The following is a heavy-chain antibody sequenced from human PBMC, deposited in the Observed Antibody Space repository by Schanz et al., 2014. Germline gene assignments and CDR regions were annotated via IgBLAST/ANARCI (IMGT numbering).Heavy chain of an antibody. J-gene: IGHJ4*02. CDR2: ITYDGSNK. CDR3: ARTDQQMQSPDY. V-gene: IGHV3-30*04. Sequence: QVQLVESGGGVVQPGNSLRLSCAASGFIFSGYAMIWVRQAPGKGLEWVAVITYDGSNKYYADSVKGRFTISKHNSRHTLYLQMDSLTTDDTAVYYCARTDQQMQSPDYWGQGTLVIVSS. D-gene: IGHD2-2*01. CDR1: GFIFSGYA.